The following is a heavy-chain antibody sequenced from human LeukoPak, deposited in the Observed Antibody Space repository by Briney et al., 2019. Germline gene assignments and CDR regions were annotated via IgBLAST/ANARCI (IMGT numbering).Heavy chain of an antibody. CDR3: ARAEGYGGELDS. V-gene: IGHV3-30*04. D-gene: IGHD4-23*01. Sequence: GGSLRLSCAASGSTFSSYAMHWVPQAPGKGLEWVAVISYDGSNKYYADSVKGRFTISRENSKNRLYLQMKSLRAEDTAVYYCARAEGYGGELDSWGQGTLVTVSS. CDR1: GSTFSSYA. J-gene: IGHJ4*02. CDR2: ISYDGSNK.